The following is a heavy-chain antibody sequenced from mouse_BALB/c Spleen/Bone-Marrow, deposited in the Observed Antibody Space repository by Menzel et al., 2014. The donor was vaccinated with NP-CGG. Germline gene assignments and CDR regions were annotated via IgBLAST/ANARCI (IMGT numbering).Heavy chain of an antibody. D-gene: IGHD2-14*01. CDR2: ISDGGTYT. Sequence: EVQGVESGGGLVKPGGSLKLSCAASGFTFSDYYIYWVRQTPEKRLKWVATISDGGTYTYYPDTVKGRFTISRDNAKNNLYLQMNGLKSEDTAMYYCVRDGDYRYAYWGQGTLVTVSA. V-gene: IGHV5-4*02. CDR3: VRDGDYRYAY. J-gene: IGHJ3*01. CDR1: GFTFSDYY.